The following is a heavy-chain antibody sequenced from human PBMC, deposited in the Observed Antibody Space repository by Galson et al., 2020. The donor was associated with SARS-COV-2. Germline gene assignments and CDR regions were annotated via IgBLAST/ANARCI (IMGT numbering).Heavy chain of an antibody. CDR2: ISGSGSSI. Sequence: GGSLRLSCTASGFTFSSYAMTWVRQAPGKGLDWVSTISGSGSSIYYADSVKGRFTISRDNSKNTLYLQMNSLTVEDTAVYYCAKCHPHGSNSVGCYYYGLDVWGQGTTVTVTS. J-gene: IGHJ6*02. V-gene: IGHV3-23*01. CDR3: AKCHPHGSNSVGCYYYGLDV. D-gene: IGHD6-13*01. CDR1: GFTFSSYA.